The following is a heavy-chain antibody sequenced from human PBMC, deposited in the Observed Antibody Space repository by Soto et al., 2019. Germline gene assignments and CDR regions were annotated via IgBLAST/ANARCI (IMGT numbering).Heavy chain of an antibody. Sequence: EVQVVESGGGLVQPGGSLRLSCAASGFTFSRYDMHWVRQATGRGLEWVSGIGTSGDTYYAGSVKGRFTISRENAKNSVYRQMNSLRAGDTAVYYCARGALAFDHWGQATLVAVSS. D-gene: IGHD6-6*01. CDR1: GFTFSRYD. CDR3: ARGALAFDH. CDR2: IGTSGDT. V-gene: IGHV3-13*04. J-gene: IGHJ5*02.